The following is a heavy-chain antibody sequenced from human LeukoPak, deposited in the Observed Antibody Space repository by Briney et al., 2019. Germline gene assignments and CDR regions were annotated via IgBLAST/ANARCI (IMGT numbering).Heavy chain of an antibody. CDR2: FDPEDGET. CDR3: ATGKYYYDSSGRPAAPTFDY. CDR1: GYTLTELS. D-gene: IGHD3-22*01. Sequence: GASVKVSCKVSGYTLTELSMHWVRQAPGKGLEWMGGFDPEDGETIYAQKFQGRVTVTEDTSTDTAYMELSSLRSEDTAVYYCATGKYYYDSSGRPAAPTFDYWGQGTLVTVSS. J-gene: IGHJ4*02. V-gene: IGHV1-24*01.